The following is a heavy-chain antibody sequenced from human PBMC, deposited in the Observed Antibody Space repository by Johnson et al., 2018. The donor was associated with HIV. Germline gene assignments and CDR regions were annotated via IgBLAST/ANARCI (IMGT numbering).Heavy chain of an antibody. J-gene: IGHJ3*02. CDR3: AKDRLVGFRNDAFDI. CDR1: GFTFSNHH. V-gene: IGHV3-30*02. CDR2: IRYDGSNK. D-gene: IGHD6-6*01. Sequence: QVQLVESGGGVVQPGRSLRLSCAVSGFTFSNHHMTWVRQAPGKGLEWVAFIRYDGSNKYYADSVKGRFTISRNNSKNTLYLQMNSLSAEDTAVYYWAKDRLVGFRNDAFDIWGQGTMVTVSS.